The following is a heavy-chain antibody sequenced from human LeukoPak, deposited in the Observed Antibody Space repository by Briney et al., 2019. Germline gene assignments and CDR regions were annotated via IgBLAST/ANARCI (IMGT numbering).Heavy chain of an antibody. CDR3: ARCRTTYYDFWSSYAFDI. D-gene: IGHD3-3*01. J-gene: IGHJ3*02. CDR1: GGTFSSYA. Sequence: ASVKVSCKASGGTFSSYAISWVRQAPGQGLEWMGGIIPIFGTANYAQKFQGRVTITADESTSTAYMELSSLRSEDTAVYYCARCRTTYYDFWSSYAFDIWGQGTMVTVSS. V-gene: IGHV1-69*13. CDR2: IIPIFGTA.